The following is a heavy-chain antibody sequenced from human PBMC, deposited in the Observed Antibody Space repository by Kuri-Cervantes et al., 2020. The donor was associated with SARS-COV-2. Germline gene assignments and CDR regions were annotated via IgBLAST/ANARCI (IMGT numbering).Heavy chain of an antibody. CDR3: ARDRKRTLFSDFDY. CDR2: ISGSGINF. V-gene: IGHV3-23*01. Sequence: GESLKISCSASGFTFSSHALHWVRRTPGKGLEWVSGISGSGINFGNADSVKGRFTISSDTSKNTIYLQMNSLRVEDTAVYYCARDRKRTLFSDFDYWGQGLLVTVSS. CDR1: GFTFSSHA. J-gene: IGHJ4*02. D-gene: IGHD1-14*01.